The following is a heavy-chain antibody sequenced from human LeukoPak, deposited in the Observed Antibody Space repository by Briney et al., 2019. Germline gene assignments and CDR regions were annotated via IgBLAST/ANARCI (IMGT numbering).Heavy chain of an antibody. D-gene: IGHD2-8*02. CDR2: IFPSGGEI. CDR1: GFTFSTFA. Sequence: GGSLRLSCAASGFTFSTFAMIWVRQPPGKGLEWVSSIFPSGGEIHYADSVRGRFTISRDNYKSTLSLQMNSLRAEDTAIYYCATYRQVLLPFESWGQGTLVTVSS. V-gene: IGHV3-23*01. J-gene: IGHJ4*02. CDR3: ATYRQVLLPFES.